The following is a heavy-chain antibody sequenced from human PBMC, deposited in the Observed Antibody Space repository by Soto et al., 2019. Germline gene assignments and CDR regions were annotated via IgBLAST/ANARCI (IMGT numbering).Heavy chain of an antibody. V-gene: IGHV1-18*04. CDR1: GYTFTSYG. Sequence: ASVKVSCKASGYTFTSYGISWVRQAPGQGLEWMGWISAYNGNTNYAQKLQGRVTMTTDTSTSTAYMELRSLRSDDTAVYYCARVGVSYSYDSSGYYPRDYWGQGSLVAVCS. J-gene: IGHJ4*02. D-gene: IGHD3-22*01. CDR3: ARVGVSYSYDSSGYYPRDY. CDR2: ISAYNGNT.